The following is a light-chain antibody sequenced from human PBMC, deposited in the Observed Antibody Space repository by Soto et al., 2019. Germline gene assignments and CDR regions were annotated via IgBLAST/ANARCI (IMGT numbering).Light chain of an antibody. CDR3: TSSLSNSVVV. CDR2: EVS. Sequence: QSALIQPASVSGSPGQSITISCSGTSSDVDDYNYVSWYQQHPGKAPKLMIYEVSHRLSGVSNRFSGSNSGYTASLTISGLQDEDEADYYCTSSLSNSVVVFGGGTKLTVL. V-gene: IGLV2-14*01. CDR1: SSDVDDYNY. J-gene: IGLJ3*02.